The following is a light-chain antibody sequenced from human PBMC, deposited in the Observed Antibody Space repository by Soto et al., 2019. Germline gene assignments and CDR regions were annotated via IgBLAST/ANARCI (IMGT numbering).Light chain of an antibody. J-gene: IGKJ1*01. Sequence: EIVLTQSSGTLSLSPGERATLSCRASQSVSSSYLAWYQQKPGQAPRLRIYGASSRATGIPDRFSGSGSGTDFTLTISRLEPEDFAVYYCQQYGSSGWTFGQGTKVEIK. CDR2: GAS. CDR1: QSVSSSY. V-gene: IGKV3-20*01. CDR3: QQYGSSGWT.